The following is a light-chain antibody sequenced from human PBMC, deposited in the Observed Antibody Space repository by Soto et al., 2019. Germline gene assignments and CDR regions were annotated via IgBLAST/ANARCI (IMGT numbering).Light chain of an antibody. Sequence: QSALTQPASVSGSPGQSITISCTGTISDVGGYNYVSWYQQHPGKAPKLMIYEVSNRPSGVSNRFSASKSGNTASLTISGLQAGDEADYYCSSYTGSSTPVVFGGGTKLTVL. CDR1: ISDVGGYNY. J-gene: IGLJ2*01. CDR3: SSYTGSSTPVV. V-gene: IGLV2-14*01. CDR2: EVS.